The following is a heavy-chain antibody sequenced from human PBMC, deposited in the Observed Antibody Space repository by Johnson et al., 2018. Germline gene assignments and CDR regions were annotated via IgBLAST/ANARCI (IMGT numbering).Heavy chain of an antibody. D-gene: IGHD6-6*01. Sequence: VQLVQSGGGVVQPGRSLXLSCAASGFTFSSYGMHWVRQAPGKGLEWVAVISYDGSNKYYADSVKGRFTISRDNSKNPLYLQMNSLRAEDTAVYYCSKDIGVSIAASLYYYYYGMDVWGQGTTVTVSS. CDR2: ISYDGSNK. J-gene: IGHJ6*02. CDR1: GFTFSSYG. CDR3: SKDIGVSIAASLYYYYYGMDV. V-gene: IGHV3-30*18.